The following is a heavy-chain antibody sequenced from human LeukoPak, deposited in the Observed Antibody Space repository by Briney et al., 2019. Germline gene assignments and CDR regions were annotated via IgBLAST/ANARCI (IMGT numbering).Heavy chain of an antibody. V-gene: IGHV4-59*01. Sequence: SETLSLTCTVSGGSISSYHWSWIGHPPGKGLEWIGHIFYSGSTNYNPSLKSRATISVDTSNNEFSLNLSSVTAADTAVYYCAWARMEREPRRALDISGQGTMVTVSS. CDR3: AWARMEREPRRALDI. J-gene: IGHJ3*02. CDR2: IFYSGST. CDR1: GGSISSYH. D-gene: IGHD1-14*01.